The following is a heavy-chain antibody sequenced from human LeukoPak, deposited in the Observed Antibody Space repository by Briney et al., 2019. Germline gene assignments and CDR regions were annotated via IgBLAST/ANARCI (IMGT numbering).Heavy chain of an antibody. J-gene: IGHJ3*01. V-gene: IGHV3-15*01. CDR1: GFTFSNAW. D-gene: IGHD4-23*01. CDR2: IKSKTDGGTT. CDR3: TQGFVDCGGNPV. Sequence: GGSLRLSCAASGFTFSNAWMSWVRQAPGKGLEWVGRIKSKTDGGTTDYAAPVKGRFTISRDDSKNTLYLQMNSLKTEDTAVYYCTQGFVDCGGNPVWGQGTMVTVSS.